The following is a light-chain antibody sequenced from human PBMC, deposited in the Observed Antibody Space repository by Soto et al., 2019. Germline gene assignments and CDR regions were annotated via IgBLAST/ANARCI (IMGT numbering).Light chain of an antibody. CDR1: SSNIGNNY. J-gene: IGLJ1*01. Sequence: QAVLTQPPSVSAAPGQKVTISCSGSSSNIGNNYVSWYQQLPGTAPKLLIYDNNKRPSGIPDRFSGSKSGTSATLGITGLQTGDEADYYCGTWDSSLSEAYVFGTGTKVTV. CDR3: GTWDSSLSEAYV. V-gene: IGLV1-51*01. CDR2: DNN.